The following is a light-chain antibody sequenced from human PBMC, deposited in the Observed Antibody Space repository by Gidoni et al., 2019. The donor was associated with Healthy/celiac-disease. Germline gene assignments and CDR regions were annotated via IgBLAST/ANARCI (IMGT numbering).Light chain of an antibody. J-gene: IGLJ2*01. CDR3: QSYDSSLSVSV. V-gene: IGLV1-40*01. Sequence: QSVLTQPPSVSGAPGPRVTISCTGSSSNIGSGFDVHWYQQLPGTAPKLLIYDNSNRPSGVPDRFSGSKSGTSASLAITGLQAEDEADYYCQSYDSSLSVSVFGGGTKVTVV. CDR2: DNS. CDR1: SSNIGSGFD.